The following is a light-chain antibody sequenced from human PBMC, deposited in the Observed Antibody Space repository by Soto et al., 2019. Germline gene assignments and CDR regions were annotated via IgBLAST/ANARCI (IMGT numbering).Light chain of an antibody. J-gene: IGKJ3*01. Sequence: IQLTQSPSSLSASVGDRVTITCRASQGISTYLAWYHQKPGKAPKLLIYAASTLQSGVPSRFSVSGSWTDFTLTISSLQPDYFATDYCQQFNSYTRTFGPGTKVDI. CDR1: QGISTY. V-gene: IGKV1-9*01. CDR2: AAS. CDR3: QQFNSYTRT.